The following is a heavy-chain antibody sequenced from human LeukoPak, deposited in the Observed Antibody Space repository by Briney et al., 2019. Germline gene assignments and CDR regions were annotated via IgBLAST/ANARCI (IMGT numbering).Heavy chain of an antibody. Sequence: ASETLSLTCTVSGGSISSYYWSWIRQPPGKGLEWIGYIYYSGSTNYNPSLKSRLTISVDTSKNQFSLKLSAVTAADTAVYYCARDVQWLQYDYWGQGTLVTVSS. D-gene: IGHD3-22*01. CDR3: ARDVQWLQYDY. J-gene: IGHJ4*02. CDR2: IYYSGST. V-gene: IGHV4-59*01. CDR1: GGSISSYY.